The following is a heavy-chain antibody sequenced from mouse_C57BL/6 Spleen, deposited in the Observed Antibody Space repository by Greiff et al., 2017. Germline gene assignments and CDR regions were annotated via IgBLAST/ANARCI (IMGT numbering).Heavy chain of an antibody. CDR3: ARSKLSYAMDY. CDR2: IYPGDGDT. CDR1: GYAFSSSW. V-gene: IGHV1-82*01. J-gene: IGHJ4*01. Sequence: VQLQQSGPELVKPGASVKISCKASGYAFSSSWMNWVKQRPGKGLEWIGRIYPGDGDTTYNGKFKGKATLTADKSSSTAYMQLSSLTSEDSAVHFCARSKLSYAMDYWGQGTSVTVSS.